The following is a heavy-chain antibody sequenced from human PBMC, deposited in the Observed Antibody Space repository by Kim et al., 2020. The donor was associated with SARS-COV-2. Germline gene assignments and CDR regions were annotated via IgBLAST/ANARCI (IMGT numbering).Heavy chain of an antibody. CDR2: DPGGGGRT. J-gene: IGHJ4*02. V-gene: IGHV3-23*01. CDR1: GFTVNNFA. D-gene: IGHD6-19*01. Sequence: GGSLRLSCGASGFTVNNFAMSWVRQAPGKGLEWVSTDPGGGGRTFYADSVKGRFTISSDNSKNTVFLQMDSVRAEDTAVYYCAKAQALSSGWSVFEDWGRGTLVTVSS. CDR3: AKAQALSSGWSVFED.